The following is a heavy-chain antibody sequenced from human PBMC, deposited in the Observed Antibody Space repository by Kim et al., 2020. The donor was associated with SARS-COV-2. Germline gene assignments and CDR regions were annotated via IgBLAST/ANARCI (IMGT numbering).Heavy chain of an antibody. CDR1: GDSINSGNFY. V-gene: IGHV4-61*02. D-gene: IGHD6-19*01. CDR2: ISKTGRT. J-gene: IGHJ6*02. Sequence: SETLSLTCTVSGDSINSGNFYWSWIRQPAGKGLEWIGRISKTGRTTYNPSLESRVTMSVDMSKDQMSLRLTSVTAADTAVYFCARSAVTALVAGDPRYDNYAMDVWGQGTTVTVSS. CDR3: ARSAVTALVAGDPRYDNYAMDV.